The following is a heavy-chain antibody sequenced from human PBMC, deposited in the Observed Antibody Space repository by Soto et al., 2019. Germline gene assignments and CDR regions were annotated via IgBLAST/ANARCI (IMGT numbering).Heavy chain of an antibody. J-gene: IGHJ4*02. Sequence: SETLSLTCTVSGVSVNSGSYYWSWLRQPPGKGLEWIGYFYYRGNTNYNPSLKSRVTISVDTSKNQFSLKLSSVTAADTAVYYCARQPGYYDILTGYSTYYFDYWGQGTPVTVSS. CDR1: GVSVNSGSYY. D-gene: IGHD3-9*01. V-gene: IGHV4-61*01. CDR2: FYYRGNT. CDR3: ARQPGYYDILTGYSTYYFDY.